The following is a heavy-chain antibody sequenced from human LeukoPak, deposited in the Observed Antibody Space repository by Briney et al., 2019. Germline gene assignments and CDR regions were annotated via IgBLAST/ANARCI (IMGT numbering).Heavy chain of an antibody. Sequence: RASVKVSCKASGYTFTSYGISWVRQAPGQGLEWMGWISAYNGNTNYAQKLQGRVTMTTDTSTSTAYMELRSLRSDDTAVYYCASLFQQQLVLAEDYWGQGTLVTVSS. CDR2: ISAYNGNT. CDR1: GYTFTSYG. CDR3: ASLFQQQLVLAEDY. D-gene: IGHD6-13*01. J-gene: IGHJ4*02. V-gene: IGHV1-18*01.